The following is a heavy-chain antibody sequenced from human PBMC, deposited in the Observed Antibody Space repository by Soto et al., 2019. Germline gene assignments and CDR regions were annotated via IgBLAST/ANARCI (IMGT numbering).Heavy chain of an antibody. CDR2: IYYSGST. CDR1: GGSISSGDYY. CDR3: ARSSPTTGVDFDY. V-gene: IGHV4-30-4*01. D-gene: IGHD4-17*01. Sequence: SETLSLTCTVSGGSISSGDYYWSWIRQPPGKGLEWIGYIYYSGSTYYNPSLKSRVTISVDTSKNQFSLKLSSVTAADTAVYYCARSSPTTGVDFDYWGQGTLVTAPQ. J-gene: IGHJ4*02.